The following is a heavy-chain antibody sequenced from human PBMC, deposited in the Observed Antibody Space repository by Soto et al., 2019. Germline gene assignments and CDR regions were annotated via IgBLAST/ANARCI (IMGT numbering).Heavy chain of an antibody. V-gene: IGHV4-59*01. CDR3: ARDQGGYVWFDP. Sequence: SETLSLTCTVSGGSISSYYGSWIRQPPGKGLEWIGYIYYSGSTNYNPSLKSRVTISVDTSKNQFSLKLSSVTAADTAVYYCARDQGGYVWFDPWGQGTLVTVSS. D-gene: IGHD5-12*01. CDR2: IYYSGST. CDR1: GGSISSYY. J-gene: IGHJ5*02.